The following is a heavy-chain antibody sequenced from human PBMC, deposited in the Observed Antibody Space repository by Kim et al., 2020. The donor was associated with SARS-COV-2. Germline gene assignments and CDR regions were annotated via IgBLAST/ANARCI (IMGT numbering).Heavy chain of an antibody. CDR2: ISGSGGST. J-gene: IGHJ4*02. Sequence: GGSLRLSCAASGFTFSSYAMSWVRQAPGKGLEWVSAISGSGGSTYYADSVKGRFTISRDNSKNTLYLQMNSLRAEDTAVYYCAKAQDIVLMVYAFFDYWGQGTLVTVSS. V-gene: IGHV3-23*01. CDR1: GFTFSSYA. D-gene: IGHD2-8*01. CDR3: AKAQDIVLMVYAFFDY.